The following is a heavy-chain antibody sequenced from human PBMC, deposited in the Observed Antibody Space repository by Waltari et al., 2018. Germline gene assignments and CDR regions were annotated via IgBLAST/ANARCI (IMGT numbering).Heavy chain of an antibody. CDR2: IYYSGST. D-gene: IGHD6-13*01. V-gene: IGHV4-59*01. CDR1: GGSISSYY. CDR3: ARGLAARTYDY. J-gene: IGHJ4*02. Sequence: QVQLQESGPGLVKPSETLSLTCTVSGGSISSYYWSWIRQPPGKGLEWIGYIYYSGSTNYNPSLKSRVTISVDTSKNQFSLKLSSVTAADTAVYYCARGLAARTYDYWGQGTLVTVSS.